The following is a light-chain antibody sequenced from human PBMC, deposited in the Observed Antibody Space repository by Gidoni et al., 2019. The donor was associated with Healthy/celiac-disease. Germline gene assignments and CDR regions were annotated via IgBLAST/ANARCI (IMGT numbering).Light chain of an antibody. J-gene: IGKJ2*01. CDR2: WAS. CDR3: QQYYSTPYT. V-gene: IGKV4-1*01. Sequence: DIEMTQSPDSLAVSLGERATINCKSSQSVLYSSNNKNYLAWYQQKPGQPPKLLIYWASTRESGVPDRFSGSGSGTDFTLTISSLQDEDVAVYYCQQYYSTPYTFGQGTKLEIK. CDR1: QSVLYSSNNKNY.